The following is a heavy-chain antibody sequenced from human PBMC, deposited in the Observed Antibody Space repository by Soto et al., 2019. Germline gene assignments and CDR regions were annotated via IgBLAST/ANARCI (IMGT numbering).Heavy chain of an antibody. V-gene: IGHV3-48*02. J-gene: IGHJ3*01. CDR3: ARNVDL. Sequence: PGGSLRLSCVASGFSFSNYNMNWVHQAPGKGLEWLSYISSDNITKYYADSVRGRFTISRDSAKNSLYLQMNSLRDEDTAVYFCARNVDLWGQGTMVTVS. CDR1: GFSFSNYN. CDR2: ISSDNITK. D-gene: IGHD2-21*01.